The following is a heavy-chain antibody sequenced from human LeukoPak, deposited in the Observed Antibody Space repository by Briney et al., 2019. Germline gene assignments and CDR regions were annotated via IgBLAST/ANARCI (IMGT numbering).Heavy chain of an antibody. V-gene: IGHV4-59*01. CDR2: IYYSGST. CDR1: GGSISSYY. D-gene: IGHD1-26*01. J-gene: IGHJ6*02. CDR3: ARGSHGYYYGMDV. Sequence: SETLSLTCTVSGGSISSYYWSWIRQPPGKGLEWVGYIYYSGSTNYNPSLKSRVTMSVDTYKKQFSLKLSSVIAADTAVYYCARGSHGYYYGMDVWGQGTTVTVSS.